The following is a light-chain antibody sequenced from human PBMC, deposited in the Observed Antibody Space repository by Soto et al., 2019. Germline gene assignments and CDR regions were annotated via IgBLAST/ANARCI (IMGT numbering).Light chain of an antibody. CDR1: QSVSSSY. J-gene: IGKJ3*01. V-gene: IGKV3-20*01. CDR2: HAS. CDR3: QQYGTSPFT. Sequence: EIVLTQSPGTLSLSPGERATLSCTASQSVSSSYLAWYQQKPGQAPRLLIYHASSRATGIPDRFSGSGSGTDFTLTISRLEPEDFAVYYCQQYGTSPFTFGPGTKVDNK.